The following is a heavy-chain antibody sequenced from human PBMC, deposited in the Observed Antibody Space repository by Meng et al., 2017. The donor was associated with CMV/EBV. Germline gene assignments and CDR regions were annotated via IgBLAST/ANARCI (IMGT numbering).Heavy chain of an antibody. J-gene: IGHJ6*02. V-gene: IGHV1-2*02. Sequence: ALVKVSCKASGYTFTSYGISWVRQAPGQGLEWMGWINPNSGGTNYAQKFQGRVTMTRDTSISTAYMELSRLRSDDTAVYYCASSIPQGSIVGATQSLRYGMDVWGQGTTVTVSS. CDR2: INPNSGGT. CDR1: GYTFTSYG. CDR3: ASSIPQGSIVGATQSLRYGMDV. D-gene: IGHD1-26*01.